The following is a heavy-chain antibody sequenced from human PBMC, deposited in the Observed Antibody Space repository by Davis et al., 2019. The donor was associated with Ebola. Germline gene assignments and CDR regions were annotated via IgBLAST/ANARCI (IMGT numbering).Heavy chain of an antibody. CDR3: ARGGAIVVVVAATGYYYYGMDV. D-gene: IGHD2-15*01. Sequence: SETLSLTCTVSGGSISSYYWSWIRQPPGKGLEWIGYMSYTGTTNYNPSLKSRVTISVDTSKNQFSLKLSSVTAADTAVYYCARGGAIVVVVAATGYYYYGMDVWGKGTTVTVSS. V-gene: IGHV4-59*12. J-gene: IGHJ6*04. CDR1: GGSISSYY. CDR2: MSYTGTT.